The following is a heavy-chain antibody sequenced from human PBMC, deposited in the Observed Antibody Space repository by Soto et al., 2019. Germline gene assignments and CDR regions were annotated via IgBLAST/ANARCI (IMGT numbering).Heavy chain of an antibody. CDR1: GFTFSSND. V-gene: IGHV3-53*01. CDR3: ATRPLLPGAP. J-gene: IGHJ3*01. CDR2: IYSGGST. Sequence: EVQLVESGGGLIQPGGSLRLSCAASGFTFSSNDMNWVRQAPGKGLEWVSLIYSGGSTYYADSVKGRFTISRDNSKNTLYLLISCLRSEDTSVCYCATRPLLPGAPWGQGTMVTVSS. D-gene: IGHD3-22*01.